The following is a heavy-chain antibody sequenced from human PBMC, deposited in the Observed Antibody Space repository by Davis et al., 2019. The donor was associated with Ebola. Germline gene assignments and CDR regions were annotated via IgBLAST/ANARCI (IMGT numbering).Heavy chain of an antibody. J-gene: IGHJ6*02. D-gene: IGHD5-12*01. CDR2: TYHSSKWYD. Sequence: HPQTLSLTCAIPGDSVAGGIGGWNWTRQPPWRGPQWPGRTYHSSKWYDGYAESVKSRINISPDTAKNQFSLHLNSVTPEETAVYYCARGWLGGGMDVWGEGTTVTV. CDR3: ARGWLGGGMDV. V-gene: IGHV6-1*01. CDR1: GDSVAGGIGG.